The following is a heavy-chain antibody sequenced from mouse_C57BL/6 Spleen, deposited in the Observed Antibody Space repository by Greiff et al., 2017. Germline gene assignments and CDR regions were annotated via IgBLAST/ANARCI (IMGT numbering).Heavy chain of an antibody. CDR3: AGEGVITTVVAKAPFAY. Sequence: EVMLVESGGGLVKPGGSLKLFCAASGFTFSSYAMSWVRQTPEKRLEWVATISDGGSYTYYPDNVKGRFTISRDNAKNNLYLQMSHLKSEDTGMYYCAGEGVITTVVAKAPFAYWGQGTLVTVSA. J-gene: IGHJ3*01. V-gene: IGHV5-4*01. CDR2: ISDGGSYT. CDR1: GFTFSSYA. D-gene: IGHD1-1*01.